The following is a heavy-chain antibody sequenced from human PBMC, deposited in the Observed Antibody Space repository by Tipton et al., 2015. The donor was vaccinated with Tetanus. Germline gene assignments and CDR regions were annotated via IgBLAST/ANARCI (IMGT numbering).Heavy chain of an antibody. J-gene: IGHJ5*02. CDR1: GGSISSYY. V-gene: IGHV4-59*01. D-gene: IGHD6-13*01. Sequence: TLSLTCTVSGGSISSYYWSWIRQPPGKGLEWIGYIYYSGSTNYNPSLKSRVTISVDTSKNQFSLKLSSVTAAGTAVYYRAREVAAPGTNWFDPWGQGTLVTVSS. CDR2: IYYSGST. CDR3: AREVAAPGTNWFDP.